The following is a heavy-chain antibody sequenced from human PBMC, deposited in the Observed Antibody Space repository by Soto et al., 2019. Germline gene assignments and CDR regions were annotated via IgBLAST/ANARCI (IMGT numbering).Heavy chain of an antibody. Sequence: EVQLLESGGRFVQPGGSLRLSCAASGFTFRSYGMSWVRQAPGKGLEWISAISDNGGRTDYADSVKGRFTISRDNSKNTLFLQMNTLTAEDTAVYYCANREVDDKWGQGTLVTVS. J-gene: IGHJ4*02. V-gene: IGHV3-23*01. D-gene: IGHD2-2*01. CDR1: GFTFRSYG. CDR2: ISDNGGRT. CDR3: ANREVDDK.